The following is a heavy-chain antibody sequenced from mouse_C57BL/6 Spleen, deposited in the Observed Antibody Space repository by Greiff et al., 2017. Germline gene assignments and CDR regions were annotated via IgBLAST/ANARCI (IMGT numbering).Heavy chain of an antibody. Sequence: QVQLQQSGPELVKPGASVKISCKASGYAFSSSWMNWVKQRTGKGLEWIGRIYPGDGDTNYNGKFKGKATLTADKSSSTAYMQLSSLTSEDSAVYFCAEITTVEAYWGQGTLVTVSA. V-gene: IGHV1-82*01. CDR1: GYAFSSSW. CDR2: IYPGDGDT. J-gene: IGHJ3*01. D-gene: IGHD1-1*01. CDR3: AEITTVEAY.